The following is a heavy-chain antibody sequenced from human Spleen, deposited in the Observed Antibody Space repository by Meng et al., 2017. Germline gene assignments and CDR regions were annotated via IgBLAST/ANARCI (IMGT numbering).Heavy chain of an antibody. Sequence: QVYLVPSGAEVKKPGASVKVSCKTSGYMFSTYTITWVRQAPGQGLEWMGRISGFKGNTNYAQKFQDRVMMTTDTSTSTAYMELRSLRSDDTAVFYCARSLDWFDPWGQGTLVTVSS. J-gene: IGHJ5*02. CDR2: ISGFKGNT. CDR3: ARSLDWFDP. V-gene: IGHV1-18*01. CDR1: GYMFSTYT. D-gene: IGHD1-26*01.